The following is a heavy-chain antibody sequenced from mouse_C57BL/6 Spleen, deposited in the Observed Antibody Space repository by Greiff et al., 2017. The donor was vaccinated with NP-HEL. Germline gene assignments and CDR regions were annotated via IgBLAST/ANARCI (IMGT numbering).Heavy chain of an antibody. CDR2: IYPGSGST. Sequence: QVQLQQPGAELVKPRASAHPPFPSSFSPFTISFITFFNQRPGQGLEWIGDIYPGSGSTNYNEKFKSKATLTVDTSSSTAYMQLSSLTSEDSAVYYCARIDNYGSSLYYFDYWGQGTTLTVSS. D-gene: IGHD1-1*01. CDR3: ARIDNYGSSLYYFDY. J-gene: IGHJ2*01. V-gene: IGHV1-55*01. CDR1: FSPFTISF.